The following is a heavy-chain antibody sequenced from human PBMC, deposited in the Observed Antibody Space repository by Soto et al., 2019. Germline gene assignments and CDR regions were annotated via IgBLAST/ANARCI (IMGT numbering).Heavy chain of an antibody. CDR1: GGSISSGGYY. CDR2: IYYSGST. V-gene: IGHV4-31*03. CDR3: ARGDDYVGLDY. D-gene: IGHD3-16*01. Sequence: QVQLQELGPGLVKPSQTLSLTCTVSGGSISSGGYYWTWIRQHPGKGLEWIGYIYYSGSTYYKPSLKSRVTISVDTSKNQFSLKLSSVTAADTAVYYCARGDDYVGLDYWGQGALVTVSS. J-gene: IGHJ4*02.